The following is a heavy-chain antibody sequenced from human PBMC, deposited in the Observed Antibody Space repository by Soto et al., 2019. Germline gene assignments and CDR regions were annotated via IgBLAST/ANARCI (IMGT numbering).Heavy chain of an antibody. CDR2: ISGSGGST. CDR1: GFTFSSYA. CDR3: GKDGGGVGWFDP. J-gene: IGHJ5*02. Sequence: PGGSLRLSCAASGFTFSSYAMSWVRQAPGKGLEWVSAISGSGGSTYYADSVKGRFTISRDNSKNTLYLQMNSLRAEDTAVYYCGKDGGGVGWFDPWGQGTLVTVSS. V-gene: IGHV3-23*01. D-gene: IGHD3-16*01.